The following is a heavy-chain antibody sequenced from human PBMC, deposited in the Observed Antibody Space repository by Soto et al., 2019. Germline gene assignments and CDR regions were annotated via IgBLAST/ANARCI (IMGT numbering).Heavy chain of an antibody. CDR2: IYTGGST. Sequence: PGGSLRLSCAAPGFSVSDNDMNWVRQAPGKGLEWVSVIYTGGSTYYGDSVKGRFTILRDISKNTLYLQMNNLRAEDTAVYYCARDHCTNGVCPFDYWGQGTPVTVSS. CDR3: ARDHCTNGVCPFDY. D-gene: IGHD2-8*01. J-gene: IGHJ4*02. V-gene: IGHV3-53*01. CDR1: GFSVSDND.